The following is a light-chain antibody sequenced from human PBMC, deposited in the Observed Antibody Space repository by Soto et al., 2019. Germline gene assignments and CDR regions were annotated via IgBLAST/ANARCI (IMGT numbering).Light chain of an antibody. CDR1: QSVSSSY. J-gene: IGKJ4*01. V-gene: IGKV3-20*01. CDR2: GAS. CDR3: QQYVSTPLT. Sequence: EILMTQSPATLSVSPGERATLSCRASQSVSSSYLAWYQQKPGQAPRLLIYGASSRATGIPDRFSGRGSGTDFTLTISRLEPEDFAVYYCQQYVSTPLTFGGGTKVDIK.